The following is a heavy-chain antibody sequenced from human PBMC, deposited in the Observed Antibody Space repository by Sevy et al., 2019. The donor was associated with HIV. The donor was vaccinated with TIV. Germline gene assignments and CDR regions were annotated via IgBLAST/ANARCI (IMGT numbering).Heavy chain of an antibody. Sequence: ASVKVSCKASGGTFSSYAISWVRQATGQGLEWMGGIIPIFGTANYAQKFQGRVTITADESTSTAYMELSSLRSEDTAVYYCARGYCSSTSWYGYTYYYYGMDVWGQGTTVTVSS. CDR3: ARGYCSSTSWYGYTYYYYGMDV. D-gene: IGHD2-2*01. J-gene: IGHJ6*02. CDR1: GGTFSSYA. V-gene: IGHV1-69*13. CDR2: IIPIFGTA.